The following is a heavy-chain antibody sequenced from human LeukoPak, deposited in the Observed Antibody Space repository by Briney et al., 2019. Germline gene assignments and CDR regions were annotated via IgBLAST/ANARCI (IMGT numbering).Heavy chain of an antibody. CDR1: GFTFSSYW. D-gene: IGHD4-17*01. CDR3: ARDSNDYGEAFDI. Sequence: PGGSLRLSCAASGFTFSSYWMHWVRQAPGKGLVWVSHINSDGSSTSYADSVKGRFTISRDNAKNSLYLQMNSLRAEDTAVYYCARDSNDYGEAFDIWGQGTMVTVSS. J-gene: IGHJ3*02. V-gene: IGHV3-74*01. CDR2: INSDGSST.